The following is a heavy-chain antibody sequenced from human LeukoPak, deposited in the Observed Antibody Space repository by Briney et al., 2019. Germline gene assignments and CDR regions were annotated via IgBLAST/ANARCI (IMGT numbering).Heavy chain of an antibody. CDR3: ARDLGYCSGGSCTEFIY. Sequence: ASVKVSCKASGYTFTNYAMHWVRQAPGQRFEWVGWINAANGNTKYSEKSQGRVTITRDTSASTAYMELSSLRSEDTAVYYCARDLGYCSGGSCTEFIYWGQGTLVTVSS. D-gene: IGHD2-15*01. CDR1: GYTFTNYA. J-gene: IGHJ4*02. V-gene: IGHV1-3*01. CDR2: INAANGNT.